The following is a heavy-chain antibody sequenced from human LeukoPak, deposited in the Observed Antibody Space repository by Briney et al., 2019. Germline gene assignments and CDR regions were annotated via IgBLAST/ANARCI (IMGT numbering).Heavy chain of an antibody. CDR1: GFTFSSYA. D-gene: IGHD1-26*01. CDR2: ISYDGSNK. Sequence: QPGRSLRLSCAASGFTFSSYAMHWVRQAPGKGLEWVAVISYDGSNKYYADSVKGRFTISRDNSKNTLYLQMNSLRAEDTAVYYCASPTAGLLIEYFDYWGREPWSPSP. CDR3: ASPTAGLLIEYFDY. J-gene: IGHJ4*02. V-gene: IGHV3-30-3*01.